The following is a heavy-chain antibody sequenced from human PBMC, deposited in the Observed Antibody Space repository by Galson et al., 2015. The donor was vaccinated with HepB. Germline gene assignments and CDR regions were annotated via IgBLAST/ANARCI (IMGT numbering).Heavy chain of an antibody. CDR1: GGTFSSYA. D-gene: IGHD3-22*01. CDR3: ARGGYYYDSSGYYLLYFQH. CDR2: IIPIFGTA. J-gene: IGHJ1*01. V-gene: IGHV1-69*13. Sequence: SVKVSCKASGGTFSSYAISWVGQAPGQGLEWMGGIIPIFGTANYAQKFQGRATITADESTSTAYMELSSLRSEDTAVYYCARGGYYYDSSGYYLLYFQHWGQGTLVTVSS.